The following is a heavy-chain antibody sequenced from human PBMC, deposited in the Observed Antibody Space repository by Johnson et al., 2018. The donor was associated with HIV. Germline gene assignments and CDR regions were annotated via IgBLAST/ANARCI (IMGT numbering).Heavy chain of an antibody. V-gene: IGHV3-74*01. CDR2: INSDGSDT. J-gene: IGHJ3*02. Sequence: VQLVESGGGLVQPGGSLRLSCAASGFTFSTYWMSWVRQAPGKGLEWVSGINSDGSDTRYADSVKGRFTISRDNAKTTLYLQMNSLRAEDTAVYYCAREVNAFDIWGQGTMVTVSS. CDR1: GFTFSTYW. CDR3: AREVNAFDI. D-gene: IGHD3-22*01.